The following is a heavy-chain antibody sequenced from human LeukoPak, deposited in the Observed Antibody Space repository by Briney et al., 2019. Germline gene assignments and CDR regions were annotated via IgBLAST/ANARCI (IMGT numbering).Heavy chain of an antibody. CDR2: TSYDGSNK. Sequence: GGSLRLSCAASGFTFSSYAMHWVRQAPGKGLEWVAVTSYDGSNKYYADSVKGRFTISRDNSKNTLYLQMNSLRAEDTAVYYCARGVHGDYAFDIWGQGTMVTVSS. V-gene: IGHV3-30*04. CDR1: GFTFSSYA. D-gene: IGHD4-17*01. CDR3: ARGVHGDYAFDI. J-gene: IGHJ3*02.